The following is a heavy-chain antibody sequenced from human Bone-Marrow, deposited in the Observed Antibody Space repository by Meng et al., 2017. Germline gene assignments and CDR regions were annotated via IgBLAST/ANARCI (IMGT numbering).Heavy chain of an antibody. CDR1: GGSFSGYY. CDR3: ARDNTMIGSFDY. Sequence: QVQLQQLGAGLLKPSEPLSLPCAVYGGSFSGYYWSWIRQPPGKGLEWIGEINHSGSTNYNPSLKSRVTISVDTSKNQFSLKLSSVTAADTAVYYCARDNTMIGSFDYWGQGTLVTASS. V-gene: IGHV4-34*01. CDR2: INHSGST. D-gene: IGHD3-22*01. J-gene: IGHJ4*02.